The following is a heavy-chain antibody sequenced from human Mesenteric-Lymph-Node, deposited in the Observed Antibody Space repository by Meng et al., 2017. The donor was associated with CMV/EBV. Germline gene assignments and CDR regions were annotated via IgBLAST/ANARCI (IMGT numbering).Heavy chain of an antibody. J-gene: IGHJ4*02. V-gene: IGHV3-7*01. CDR3: ATLYDFWGY. D-gene: IGHD3-3*01. CDR2: IKHDGTEK. Sequence: GESLKISCAASGFTFSNYWMSWVRQAPGKGPQWVANIKHDGTEKYFTASVRGRFTISRDNAGNSLYLQMSSLRVEDTAMYYCATLYDFWGYWGQGTLVTVSS. CDR1: GFTFSNYW.